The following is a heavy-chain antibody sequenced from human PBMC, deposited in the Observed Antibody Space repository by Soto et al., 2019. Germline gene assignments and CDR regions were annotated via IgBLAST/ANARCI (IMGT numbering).Heavy chain of an antibody. CDR1: GFTFKYYA. Sequence: EVQLSQSGGGLAQPGTSLRLSCAASGFTFKYYAMTWVRQAPGKGLEWVSSISGSGDKTDYADSVKGRLRISRDNSKDTLYLQMDSLRADDTALYYCAKESKWYGGQYFQDWGQGTLVTVSS. D-gene: IGHD2-8*01. CDR3: AKESKWYGGQYFQD. CDR2: ISGSGDKT. V-gene: IGHV3-23*01. J-gene: IGHJ1*01.